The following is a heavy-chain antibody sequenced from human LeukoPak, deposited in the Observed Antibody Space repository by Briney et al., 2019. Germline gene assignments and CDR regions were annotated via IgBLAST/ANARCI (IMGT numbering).Heavy chain of an antibody. CDR3: AKHRSGIAASGSNY. CDR1: GFSFSSYS. D-gene: IGHD6-13*01. V-gene: IGHV3-23*01. Sequence: GGSLRLSCAASGFSFSSYSMSWVRQAPGKGLEWVSVSVIGGSGGTSGDSTYYADSVKGRFTISRDDSNNTLYLQMNNLRVEDTAVYYCAKHRSGIAASGSNYWGQGTLVSVSS. CDR2: IGGSGGTSGDST. J-gene: IGHJ4*02.